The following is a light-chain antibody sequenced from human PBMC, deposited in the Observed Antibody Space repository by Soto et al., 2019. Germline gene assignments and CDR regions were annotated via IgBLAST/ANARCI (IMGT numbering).Light chain of an antibody. J-gene: IGKJ3*01. V-gene: IGKV3-11*01. CDR2: AAS. CDR3: QLRSNWPTEAT. Sequence: EIVLTQSPDTLSLSPGERATLSCRASQRVSSSLAWYQQKPGQAPRLLIYAASNRATGIPARFRGSGSGTDFTLHISSLVREDFAVYYFQLRSNWPTEATFGPGTQVDIK. CDR1: QRVSSS.